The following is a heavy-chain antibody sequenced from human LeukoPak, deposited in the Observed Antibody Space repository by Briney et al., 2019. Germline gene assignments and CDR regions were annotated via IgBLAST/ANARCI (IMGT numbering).Heavy chain of an antibody. J-gene: IGHJ4*02. CDR2: ISAYNGNT. Sequence: AVTLCFTSAAYTFTINGISWIRLAPGPGMEWVGWISAYNGNTNYAQKLQGRVTMTTATSTSTAYMELRSLRSDDTAVYYCARDHLTALYCSSTSCYFRFDYWGQGTLVTVSS. V-gene: IGHV1-18*01. D-gene: IGHD2-2*01. CDR1: AYTFTING. CDR3: ARDHLTALYCSSTSCYFRFDY.